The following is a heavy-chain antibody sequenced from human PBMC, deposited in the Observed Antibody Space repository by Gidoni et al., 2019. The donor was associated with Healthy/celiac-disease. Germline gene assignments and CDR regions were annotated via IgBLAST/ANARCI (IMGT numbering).Heavy chain of an antibody. V-gene: IGHV3-43*01. CDR3: AKDMFDGYNTYYYYGMDV. CDR1: GFTFDDYT. Sequence: EVQLVESGGVVVQPGGSLRLSCAASGFTFDDYTMHWVRQAKGKVLEWGSLSSLDGGSTYYADSVKGRFTISRDNSKNSLYLQRNSLRTEDTALYYCAKDMFDGYNTYYYYGMDVWGQGTTVTVSS. CDR2: SSLDGGST. D-gene: IGHD5-12*01. J-gene: IGHJ6*02.